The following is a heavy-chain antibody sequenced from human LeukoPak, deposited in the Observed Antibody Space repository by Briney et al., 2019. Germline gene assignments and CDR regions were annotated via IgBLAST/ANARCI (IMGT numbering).Heavy chain of an antibody. CDR2: ISSSGSTI. V-gene: IGHV3-11*01. D-gene: IGHD3-22*01. CDR3: ARDVSYYYDSSDHKLGFDY. Sequence: GGSLRLSCATSGFTFSDYYMSWIRQAPGKGLEWVSYISSSGSTIYYADSVKGRFTISRDNAKNSLYLQMNSLRAEDTAVYYCARDVSYYYDSSDHKLGFDYWGQGTLVTVSS. J-gene: IGHJ4*02. CDR1: GFTFSDYY.